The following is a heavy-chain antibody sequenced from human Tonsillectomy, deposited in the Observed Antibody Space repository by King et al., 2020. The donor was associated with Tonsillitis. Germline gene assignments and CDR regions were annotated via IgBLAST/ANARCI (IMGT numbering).Heavy chain of an antibody. CDR1: GFTFINYG. V-gene: IGHV3-30*18. J-gene: IGHJ6*03. CDR3: AKDTGYNGSGKVLVWFMDV. CDR2: ISYDGTYK. Sequence: VQLVESGGGVVQPGRSLRLSCAASGFTFINYGMHWVRQAPGKGLEWVAVISYDGTYKYYTDSLKGRFTISRDSSKNTLHLEMNSLRTEDTAIYYCAKDTGYNGSGKVLVWFMDVWGRGTTVTVSS. D-gene: IGHD3-10*01.